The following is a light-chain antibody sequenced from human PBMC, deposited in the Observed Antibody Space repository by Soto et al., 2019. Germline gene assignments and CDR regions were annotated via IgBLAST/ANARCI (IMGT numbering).Light chain of an antibody. CDR2: DAS. Sequence: DIQMTQSPSSLSASVGDRVTITCQASQDISNYLNWYQQKPGKAPKLLIYDASKLETGVPSRFSGSGCGTDFTFTISSLQPEDIATYYCHHYDNLPRTTFGPGTKVDFK. CDR3: HHYDNLPRTT. CDR1: QDISNY. V-gene: IGKV1-33*01. J-gene: IGKJ3*01.